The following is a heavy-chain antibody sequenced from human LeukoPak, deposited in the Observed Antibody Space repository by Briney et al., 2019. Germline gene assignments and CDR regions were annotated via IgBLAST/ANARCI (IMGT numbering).Heavy chain of an antibody. CDR3: AREYSGSYDY. D-gene: IGHD1-26*01. CDR1: GDSIGSSSHY. CDR2: IYYSGGT. J-gene: IGHJ4*02. Sequence: PSETLSLTCTVSGDSIGSSSHYWGWIRQPPGKGLEWIGTIYYSGGTYYNPSLKSRVTMSVDTSKNQFSLKLTSVTAADMSIYYCAREYSGSYDYWGQGTLVTVSS. V-gene: IGHV4-39*02.